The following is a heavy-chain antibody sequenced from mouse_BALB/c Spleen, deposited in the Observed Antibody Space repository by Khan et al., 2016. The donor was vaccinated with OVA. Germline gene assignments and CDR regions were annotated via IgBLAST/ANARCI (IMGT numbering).Heavy chain of an antibody. CDR1: GYTFTNYG. Sequence: QIQLVQSGPELKKPGETVKISCKASGYTFTNYGMNWVKQALGKALKWMGWISTYTGEPTYADDFKGRFAFSLETSASTAYLQINNLKNEDTATYFCTIPPHFSYVLVYWGQGTSVTVSS. J-gene: IGHJ4*01. V-gene: IGHV9-3-1*01. CDR2: ISTYTGEP. CDR3: TIPPHFSYVLVY.